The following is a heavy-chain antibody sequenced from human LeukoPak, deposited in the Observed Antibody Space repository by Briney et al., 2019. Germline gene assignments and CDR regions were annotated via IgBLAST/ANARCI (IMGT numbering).Heavy chain of an antibody. J-gene: IGHJ5*02. CDR3: ARDAIVGATNWFDP. CDR1: DGSISDYS. V-gene: IGHV4-59*01. D-gene: IGHD1-26*01. Sequence: SETLSLTCTVSDGSISDYSWSWIRQPPGKGLEWIGYIYYSGSTNYNPSLKSRVTISLDTSKNQFSLKLSSVTAADTAVYYCARDAIVGATNWFDPWGQGTLVTVSP. CDR2: IYYSGST.